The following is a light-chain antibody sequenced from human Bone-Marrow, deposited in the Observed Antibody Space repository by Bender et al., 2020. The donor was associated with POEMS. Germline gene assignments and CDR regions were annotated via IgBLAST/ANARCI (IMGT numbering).Light chain of an antibody. J-gene: IGLJ3*02. CDR3: AVWEDSLNGWV. V-gene: IGLV1-44*01. CDR2: SSH. CDR1: SSNIGAHA. Sequence: QSVLTQPPSASGTPGQWVTISCSGVSSNIGAHAVNWYQHLPGTAPKLLIYSSHRRPSEVPDRFSGSRSGTSASLAISGLQSEDETDYYCAVWEDSLNGWVFGGGTKLTV.